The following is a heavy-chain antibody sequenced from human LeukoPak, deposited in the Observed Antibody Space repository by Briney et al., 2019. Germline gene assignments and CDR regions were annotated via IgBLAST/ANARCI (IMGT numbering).Heavy chain of an antibody. CDR2: IDGGGGRT. CDR1: GFAFSSYA. D-gene: IGHD3-3*01. J-gene: IGHJ4*02. CDR3: AKQKRFLEWLLGY. V-gene: IGHV3-23*01. Sequence: GGSLRLSCTASGFAFSSYAMSWVRQAPGVGLEWVSAIDGGGGRTWHADSVRGRFTISRDNSKNTLYLQMNSLRAEDTAVYYCAKQKRFLEWLLGYWGQGTLVTVSS.